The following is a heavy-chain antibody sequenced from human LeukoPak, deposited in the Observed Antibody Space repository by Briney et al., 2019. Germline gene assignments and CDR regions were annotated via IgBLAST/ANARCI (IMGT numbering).Heavy chain of an antibody. CDR3: HVYYYDSSGHPSHWYFDL. CDR2: IQYDGTNK. Sequence: PGGSLRLSCAASGFTFSNYGVHWVRQAPGKGMDWVAFIQYDGTNKYYADSVKGRFTISRDNSKDTVYLQVNSLRPEDTAVYYCHVYYYDSSGHPSHWYFDLWGRGTLVTVSS. J-gene: IGHJ2*01. V-gene: IGHV3-30*02. D-gene: IGHD3-22*01. CDR1: GFTFSNYG.